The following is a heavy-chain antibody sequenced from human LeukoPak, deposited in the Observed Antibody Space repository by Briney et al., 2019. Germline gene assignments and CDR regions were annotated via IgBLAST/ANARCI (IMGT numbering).Heavy chain of an antibody. V-gene: IGHV4-59*01. D-gene: IGHD6-13*01. J-gene: IGHJ4*02. CDR3: VRVVALGAAGYYFDY. CDR2: IYYSGST. Sequence: SETLSLTCTASGGSISSYYWSWIRQPPGKGLEWIGYIYYSGSTNYNPSLKSRVTISVDTSKNQFSLKLSSVTAADTAVYYCVRVVALGAAGYYFDYWGQGSLVTVSS. CDR1: GGSISSYY.